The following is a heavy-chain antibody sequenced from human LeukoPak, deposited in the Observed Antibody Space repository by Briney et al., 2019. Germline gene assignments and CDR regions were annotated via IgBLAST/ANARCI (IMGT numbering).Heavy chain of an antibody. Sequence: GGSLRLSCAASGFTFSSYAMSWVRQAPGKGLEWVSAISDSGGSTYYADSVKGRFTVSRDNSKDTVYLQMNSLRAEDTAVYYCAKDRRGCSSTSCYYRFDYWGQGTLVTVSS. CDR3: AKDRRGCSSTSCYYRFDY. CDR2: ISDSGGST. V-gene: IGHV3-23*01. CDR1: GFTFSSYA. D-gene: IGHD2-2*01. J-gene: IGHJ4*02.